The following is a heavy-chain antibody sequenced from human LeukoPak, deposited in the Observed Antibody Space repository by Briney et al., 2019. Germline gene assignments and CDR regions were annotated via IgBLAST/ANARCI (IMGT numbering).Heavy chain of an antibody. CDR2: IYHSGST. CDR3: ARDSSVKIAARDS. V-gene: IGHV4-30-2*01. Sequence: PSETLSLTCTVSGASVSSGGYYWSWIRQPPGKGLEWIGYIYHSGSTYYNPSLKSRVTISVDRSKNQFSLKLSSVTAADTAVYYCARDSSVKIAARDSWGQGTLVTVSS. J-gene: IGHJ4*02. D-gene: IGHD6-6*01. CDR1: GASVSSGGYY.